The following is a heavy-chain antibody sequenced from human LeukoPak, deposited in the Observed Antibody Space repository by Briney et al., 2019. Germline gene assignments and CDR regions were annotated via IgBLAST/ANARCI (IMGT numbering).Heavy chain of an antibody. CDR3: ATNPIHSSFY. V-gene: IGHV3-30*02. CDR1: GFTFSSYG. J-gene: IGHJ4*02. CDR2: IRYDGSNK. D-gene: IGHD6-6*01. Sequence: GGSLRLSCAASGFTFSSYGMHWVRQAPGKGLEWVAFIRYDGSNKYYADSVKGRFTISRDNSKNTLYLQMNSLRAEDTAVYYCATNPIHSSFYWGQGTLVTVSS.